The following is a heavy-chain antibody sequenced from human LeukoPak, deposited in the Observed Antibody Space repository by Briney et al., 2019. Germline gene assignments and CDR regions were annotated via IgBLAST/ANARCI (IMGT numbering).Heavy chain of an antibody. CDR2: IYYSGST. CDR1: GGSISSSSYY. V-gene: IGHV4-39*01. CDR3: ARTSRYYYYMDV. Sequence: SETLSLTCTVSGGSISSSSYYWGWIRQPPGKGLEWLGSIYYSGSTYYNPSLKSRVTISVDTSKNQFSLKLSSVTAADTAVYYCARTSRYYYYMDVWGKGTTVTISS. J-gene: IGHJ6*03.